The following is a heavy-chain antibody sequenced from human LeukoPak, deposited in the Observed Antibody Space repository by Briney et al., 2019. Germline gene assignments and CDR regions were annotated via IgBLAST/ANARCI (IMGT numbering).Heavy chain of an antibody. J-gene: IGHJ4*02. CDR2: ISGHGGST. Sequence: GGSLRLSCAASGFTFSAYAMTWVRQAPGKGLEWVSGISGHGGSTFYANSVKGRFTISRDNSKNTLQLQMNSLRAEDTAVYYCAKEVEPKDNWGQGTLVTVSS. CDR1: GFTFSAYA. D-gene: IGHD1-26*01. CDR3: AKEVEPKDN. V-gene: IGHV3-23*01.